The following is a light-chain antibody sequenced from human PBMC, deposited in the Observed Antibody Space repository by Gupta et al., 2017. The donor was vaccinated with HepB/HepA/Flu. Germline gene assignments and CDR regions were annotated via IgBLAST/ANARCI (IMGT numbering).Light chain of an antibody. Sequence: QSPLTQPASVSWSPGQAITISCTGTSSDVGSYNLVSWYQQHPGKAPKLMIYEVSKRPSGVSNRFSGSKSGNTASLTISGLQAEDEADYYCCSYAGSSSDVVFGGGTKLTVL. CDR1: SSDVGSYNL. V-gene: IGLV2-23*02. CDR2: EVS. CDR3: CSYAGSSSDVV. J-gene: IGLJ2*01.